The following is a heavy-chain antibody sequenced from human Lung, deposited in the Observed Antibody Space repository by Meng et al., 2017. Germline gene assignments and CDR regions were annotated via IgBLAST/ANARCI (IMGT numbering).Heavy chain of an antibody. CDR3: TKNDFYCLGY. CDR2: IYHSGST. CDR1: GGSISSDNW. J-gene: IGHJ4*02. V-gene: IGHV4-4*02. D-gene: IGHD2-21*01. Sequence: LEGSAPGLVKPSGPLALTCAVSGGSISSDNWWSWVRQPPGKGLEWIGEIYHSGSTNYNPSLKSRITISVDKPKNQFSLTLSSVTAADTAVYYCTKNDFYCLGYWGQGTLVTVSS.